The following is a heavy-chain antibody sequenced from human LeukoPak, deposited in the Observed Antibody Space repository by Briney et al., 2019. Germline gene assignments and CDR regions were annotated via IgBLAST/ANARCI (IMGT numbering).Heavy chain of an antibody. D-gene: IGHD2-2*01. CDR1: GFTFSNYA. Sequence: PGGSLRLSCAASGFTFSNYAMRWVRQAPGKGLEWVSGISGSGGSTYYADSVKGRFTISRDNSKNTLYLQMNSLRAEDTAVYYCANHCTSTSCPNWFDPWGQGTLVTVSS. CDR3: ANHCTSTSCPNWFDP. CDR2: ISGSGGST. V-gene: IGHV3-23*01. J-gene: IGHJ5*02.